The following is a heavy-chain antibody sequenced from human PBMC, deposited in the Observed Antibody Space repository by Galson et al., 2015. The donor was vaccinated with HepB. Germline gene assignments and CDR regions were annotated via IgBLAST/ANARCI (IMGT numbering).Heavy chain of an antibody. CDR1: GYTFTSYA. CDR2: INAGNGNT. V-gene: IGHV1-3*01. D-gene: IGHD3-3*01. J-gene: IGHJ3*02. CDR3: ARFDFWSGYSRSPDAFDI. Sequence: SVKVSCKASGYTFTSYAMHWVRQAPGQRLEWMGWINAGNGNTKYSQKFQGRVTITRDTSASTAYMELSSLRSEDTAVYYCARFDFWSGYSRSPDAFDIWGQGTMVTVSS.